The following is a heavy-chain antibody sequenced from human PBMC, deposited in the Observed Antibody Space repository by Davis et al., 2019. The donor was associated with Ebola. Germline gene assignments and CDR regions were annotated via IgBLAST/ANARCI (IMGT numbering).Heavy chain of an antibody. CDR2: IHYSGRT. D-gene: IGHD3-9*01. CDR1: GGSISSSSYY. Sequence: SETLSLTCTVSGGSISSSSYYWGWIRQPPGKGLEWIGRIHYSGRTYYNPSFKSRVTISVDTSKNPFSLKLSSVTAADTAVYYCARQGSAAYYDILTGYYNVGADVDYWGQGTLVTVSS. CDR3: ARQGSAAYYDILTGYYNVGADVDY. J-gene: IGHJ4*02. V-gene: IGHV4-39*01.